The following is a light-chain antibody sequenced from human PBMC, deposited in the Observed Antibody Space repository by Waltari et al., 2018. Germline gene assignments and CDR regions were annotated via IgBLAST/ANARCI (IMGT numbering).Light chain of an antibody. Sequence: VLTPPPGTLSLSPGERATLSCRARQILTKRDLAWYQQKPCQASRLIIYGASSRAAGIPDRCSGSGSGTDFTLTISRLEPEDFAVYYCQQYGSSVLYTFGQGTKLEIK. CDR2: GAS. CDR3: QQYGSSVLYT. V-gene: IGKV3-20*01. J-gene: IGKJ2*01. CDR1: QILTKRD.